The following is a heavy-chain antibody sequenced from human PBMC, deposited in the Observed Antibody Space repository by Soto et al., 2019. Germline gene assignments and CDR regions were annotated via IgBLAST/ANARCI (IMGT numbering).Heavy chain of an antibody. CDR1: GFSLSTSGMC. D-gene: IGHD1-26*01. J-gene: IGHJ4*02. CDR3: ARYSGSYYRRFDY. CDR2: IDWDDDK. V-gene: IGHV2-70*01. Sequence: GPTLVNPTHTLTLTCTFSGFSLSTSGMCVSWIRQPPGKALEWLALIDWDDDKYYSTPLKTRLTISKDTSKNQVVLTMANMDPVDTATYYCARYSGSYYRRFDYWGQGTLVTVSS.